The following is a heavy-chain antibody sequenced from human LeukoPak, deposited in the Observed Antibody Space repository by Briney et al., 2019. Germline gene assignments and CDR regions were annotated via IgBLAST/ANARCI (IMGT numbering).Heavy chain of an antibody. CDR2: ISYDGSNK. V-gene: IGHV3-30*04. D-gene: IGHD4/OR15-4a*01. J-gene: IGHJ3*02. Sequence: PGGSLRLSCAASGFTFSTYAMHWVRQAPGKGLEWVAVISYDGSNKYYAGSVKGRFTISRDNSRNTLYLQMNSLRAEDTAVYYCARGPAVLFQYDAFDIWGQGTMVTVSS. CDR1: GFTFSTYA. CDR3: ARGPAVLFQYDAFDI.